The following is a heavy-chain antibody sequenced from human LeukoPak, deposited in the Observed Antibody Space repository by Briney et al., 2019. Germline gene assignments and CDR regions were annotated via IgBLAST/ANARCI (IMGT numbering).Heavy chain of an antibody. V-gene: IGHV3-66*01. CDR1: GFPDNSNH. Sequence: GGPLRLLCAASGFPDNSNHMRWVRQAPGKGLEWVSIINNGDTTYYSDSVKGRFTLSRDNSKNTLYLQVNSLRVEDTAVYYCTRSTAWSRWDYWGPGTLLTVSS. CDR3: TRSTAWSRWDY. CDR2: INNGDTT. J-gene: IGHJ4*02. D-gene: IGHD1-1*01.